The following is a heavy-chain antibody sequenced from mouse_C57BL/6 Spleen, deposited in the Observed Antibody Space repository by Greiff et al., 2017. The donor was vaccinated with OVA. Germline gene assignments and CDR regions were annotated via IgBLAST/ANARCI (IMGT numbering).Heavy chain of an antibody. V-gene: IGHV1-72*01. J-gene: IGHJ1*03. CDR2: IDPNSGGT. CDR3: ARDNDGSREYFDV. CDR1: GYTFTSYW. D-gene: IGHD1-1*01. Sequence: QVQLQQPGAELVKPGASVKLSCKASGYTFTSYWMHRVKQRRGRGLEWIGRIDPNSGGTKYNEKFKSKTTLTIDKPTSTDYMQLSSLTSEDSAVYYCARDNDGSREYFDVWGTGTTVTVSS.